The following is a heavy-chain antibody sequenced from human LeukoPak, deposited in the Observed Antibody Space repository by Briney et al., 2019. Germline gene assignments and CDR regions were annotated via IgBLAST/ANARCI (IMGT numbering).Heavy chain of an antibody. J-gene: IGHJ4*02. CDR3: ARGGDNYGFGY. CDR2: VKGDGITT. V-gene: IGHV3-74*01. Sequence: PGGSLRLSCAASGFTFSSYAMSWVRQAPGKGLVWVSRVKGDGITTSYADSVKGRFTISRDNAKNTLYLQMNSLRAEDTAVYYCARGGDNYGFGYWGQGTLVTVSS. CDR1: GFTFSSYA. D-gene: IGHD5-24*01.